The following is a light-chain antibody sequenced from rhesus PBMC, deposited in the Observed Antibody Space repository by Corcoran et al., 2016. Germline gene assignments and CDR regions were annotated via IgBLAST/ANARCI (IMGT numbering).Light chain of an antibody. CDR3: MQGTQLPYS. V-gene: IGKV2-78*01. Sequence: VVMTQTPLSLPVTPGEPASISCRSSQSLLHSDGYTYLDWYLQKPGQSPQLLIYLGSNRASGVPDRFSGSGSGTDFTLKISRVEAEDVGVYYCMQGTQLPYSFGQGTKVEIK. CDR1: QSLLHSDGYTY. CDR2: LGS. J-gene: IGKJ2*01.